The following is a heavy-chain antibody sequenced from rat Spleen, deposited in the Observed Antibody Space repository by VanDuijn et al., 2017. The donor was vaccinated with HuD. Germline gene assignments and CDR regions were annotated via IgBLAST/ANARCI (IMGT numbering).Heavy chain of an antibody. CDR2: INIGGGNT. CDR3: ARDQYYSY. CDR1: GFTYSNYY. J-gene: IGHJ2*01. V-gene: IGHV5-25*01. D-gene: IGHD1-1*01. Sequence: EVQLVESGGGLVQPGRSMKLSCAASGFTYSNYYMAWVRQAPTKGLEWVASINIGGGNTYYRDSVKGRFTISRDNAKSTLYLQMDSLRSKDTATDYCARDQYYSYWGQGVILTVSS.